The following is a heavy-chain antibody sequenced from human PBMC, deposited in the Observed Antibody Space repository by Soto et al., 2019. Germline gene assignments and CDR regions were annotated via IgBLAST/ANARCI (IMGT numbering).Heavy chain of an antibody. D-gene: IGHD4-17*01. Sequence: EVQLLESGGGLVQPGGSLRLSCAASGFTFSSYAMSWVRQAPGRGLEWVSAISGTGGSTYYADSVKGRFTISRDNSKNTLYLQMSSLRAEDTAVFYCAKAPFSGKPTVFDHWGQGTLVTVSS. V-gene: IGHV3-23*01. CDR1: GFTFSSYA. CDR3: AKAPFSGKPTVFDH. CDR2: ISGTGGST. J-gene: IGHJ4*02.